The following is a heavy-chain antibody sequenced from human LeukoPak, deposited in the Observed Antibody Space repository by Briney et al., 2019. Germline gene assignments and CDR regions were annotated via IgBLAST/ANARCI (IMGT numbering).Heavy chain of an antibody. CDR3: ARDSRPMTTFGGVIVMGAFDI. V-gene: IGHV4-59*01. D-gene: IGHD3-16*02. CDR1: GGSITSYY. J-gene: IGHJ3*02. CDR2: IYYSGST. Sequence: PSETLSLTCTVSGGSITSYYWSWIRQPPGKGLEWIGYIYYSGSTNYNPPLKNRVTISVDTSKNQFSLKLSSVTAADTAVYYCARDSRPMTTFGGVIVMGAFDIWGQGTMVTVSS.